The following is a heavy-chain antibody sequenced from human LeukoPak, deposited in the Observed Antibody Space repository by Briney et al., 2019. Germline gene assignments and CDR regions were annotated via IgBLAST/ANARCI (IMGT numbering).Heavy chain of an antibody. J-gene: IGHJ4*02. D-gene: IGHD3-16*01. Sequence: GGSLRLSCAASGFTFSRFWMTWVRQAPGKGLEWVANIKQHGSEKYYVDSVKGRFTISRDNAKNSLYLQMNSLRAEDTAVYYCAREGEGYFDYWGQGTLVTVSS. CDR1: GFTFSRFW. CDR2: IKQHGSEK. V-gene: IGHV3-7*01. CDR3: AREGEGYFDY.